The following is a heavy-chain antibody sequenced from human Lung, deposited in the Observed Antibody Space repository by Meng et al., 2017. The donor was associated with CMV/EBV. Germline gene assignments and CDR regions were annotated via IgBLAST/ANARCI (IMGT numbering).Heavy chain of an antibody. CDR3: ARGGGYSYGAHDY. CDR2: INPSGGST. Sequence: ASXXVSXKASGYTFTSYYMHWVRQAPGQGLEWMGIINPSGGSTSYAQKFPGRVTMTRDTSTSTVYMELSSLRSEETAVYYCARGGGYSYGAHDYWGQGTLVTVSS. J-gene: IGHJ4*02. CDR1: GYTFTSYY. V-gene: IGHV1-46*01. D-gene: IGHD5-18*01.